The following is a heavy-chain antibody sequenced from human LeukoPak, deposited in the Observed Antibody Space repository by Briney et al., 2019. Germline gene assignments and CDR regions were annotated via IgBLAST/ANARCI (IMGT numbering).Heavy chain of an antibody. D-gene: IGHD3-10*01. V-gene: IGHV4-34*01. J-gene: IGHJ5*02. CDR1: GGSFSGYY. CDR2: INHRGSI. Sequence: SETLSLTCAVYGGSFSGYYWSWIRQAPGKGLEWIGEINHRGSINYNPSLKSRVTISLDTSKNQFSLKLSSVTAADTAVYYCARDSGSGTFTWGQGTLVTVSS. CDR3: ARDSGSGTFT.